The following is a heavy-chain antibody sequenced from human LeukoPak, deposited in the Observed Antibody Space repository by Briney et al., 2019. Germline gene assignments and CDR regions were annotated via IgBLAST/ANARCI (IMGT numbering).Heavy chain of an antibody. CDR2: ISGSGGST. D-gene: IGHD3-10*01. CDR3: AKRSITMVRGVVDY. J-gene: IGHJ4*02. V-gene: IGHV3-23*01. Sequence: GGSLSLSCAASGFTFSSYAMSWVRQAPGKGLEWVSAISGSGGSTYYADSVKGRFTISRDNSKSTLYLQMNSLRAEDTAVYYCAKRSITMVRGVVDYWGQGTLVTVSS. CDR1: GFTFSSYA.